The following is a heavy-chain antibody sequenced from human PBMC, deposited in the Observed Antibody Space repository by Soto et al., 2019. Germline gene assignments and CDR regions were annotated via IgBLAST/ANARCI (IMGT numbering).Heavy chain of an antibody. CDR1: GYSFAGYW. CDR2: IDPSDSQT. D-gene: IGHD2-21*01. V-gene: IGHV5-10-1*01. Sequence: GESLKISCKGSGYSFAGYWITWVRQMPGKGLEWMGRIDPSDSQTYYSPSFRGHVTISAAKSITTVFLQWSSLRASDTAVYYCARPKYGETYFDSWGQGTVVTVSS. J-gene: IGHJ4*02. CDR3: ARPKYGETYFDS.